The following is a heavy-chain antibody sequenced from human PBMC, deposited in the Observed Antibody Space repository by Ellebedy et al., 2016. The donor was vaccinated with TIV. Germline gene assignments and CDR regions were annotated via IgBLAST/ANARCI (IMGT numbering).Heavy chain of an antibody. CDR3: AKDTQGAYFDSSGYYYGNSAFDV. D-gene: IGHD3-22*01. CDR1: GFTFDDYA. CDR2: ISGDGDST. V-gene: IGHV3-43*02. J-gene: IGHJ3*01. Sequence: GESLKISCAASGFTFDDYAMHWVRQTPRKGLEWVSLISGDGDSTYYKDSVNGRFTISRDNSKNSLYLQMSSLRNEDTALYFCAKDTQGAYFDSSGYYYGNSAFDVWGLGTMVTVSS.